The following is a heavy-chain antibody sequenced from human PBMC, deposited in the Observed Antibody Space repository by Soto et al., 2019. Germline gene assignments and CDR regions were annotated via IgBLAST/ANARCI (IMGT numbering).Heavy chain of an antibody. V-gene: IGHV4-39*01. Sequence: SETLSLTCAVSGSSISSSNYYWGWIRQPPGKGLEWIATIYYSGSTYYNPSLKGRVTISMDTSKNQFSLQLTSVTAEDTALYFCASPPSGYEHNFTYWAQGTMVTVSS. CDR1: GSSISSSNYY. CDR3: ASPPSGYEHNFTY. J-gene: IGHJ4*02. CDR2: IYYSGST. D-gene: IGHD3-3*01.